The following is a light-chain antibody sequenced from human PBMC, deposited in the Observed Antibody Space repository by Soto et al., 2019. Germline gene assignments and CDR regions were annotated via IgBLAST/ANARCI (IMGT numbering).Light chain of an antibody. CDR1: SSDVANYNY. J-gene: IGLJ1*01. CDR2: DVN. Sequence: QSALTHPRSLSCSPLQSVTISCTRTSSDVANYNYVSWYQQHPGKAPKLMIYDVNKRPSGVPYRFSGSKSGNTASLTISGLQAEDEADYYCCSYAGTYTRVFGTGTKV. V-gene: IGLV2-11*01. CDR3: CSYAGTYTRV.